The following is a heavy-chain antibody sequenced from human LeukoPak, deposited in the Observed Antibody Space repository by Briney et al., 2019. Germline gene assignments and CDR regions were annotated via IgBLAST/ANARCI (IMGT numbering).Heavy chain of an antibody. J-gene: IGHJ4*02. V-gene: IGHV3-74*01. CDR3: ARHLDYGLDY. CDR2: IDNEGSRT. Sequence: GGSLRLSCAASGFTFSNYWIHWVRQAPGKGLEWVSHIDNEGSRTTYADSVKGRFTVSRGNAKNTLYLQMSSLRGEDTALYYCARHLDYGLDYWGQGTLVTVSS. CDR1: GFTFSNYW. D-gene: IGHD4-17*01.